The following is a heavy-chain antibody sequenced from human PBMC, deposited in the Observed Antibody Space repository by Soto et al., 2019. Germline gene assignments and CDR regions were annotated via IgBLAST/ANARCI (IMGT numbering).Heavy chain of an antibody. J-gene: IGHJ4*02. CDR1: GASISGSYYY. D-gene: IGHD1-20*01. CDR2: VFYTGFT. V-gene: IGHV4-39*01. Sequence: SETLSLTCAVSGASISGSYYYWAWLRQSPGKGPEWIGSVFYTGFTSYNPSLESRVSVSVDTSKRQFSLKLSAVTAADTAVYYCATSQKGYNWNYFDHWGQGVLVTVSS. CDR3: ATSQKGYNWNYFDH.